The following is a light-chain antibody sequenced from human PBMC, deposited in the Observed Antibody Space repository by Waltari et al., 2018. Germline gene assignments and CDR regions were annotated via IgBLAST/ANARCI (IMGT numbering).Light chain of an antibody. CDR1: QSVSTS. Sequence: EIELTQSPATLSLSPGERATLSCRASQSVSTSLAWYQKKPGQAPRPLIHDAANRATGTPARFSGSGSGTDFTLTIGSLEPEDFAVYYCQQHGKWPLSFGGGTKVEI. J-gene: IGKJ4*01. CDR3: QQHGKWPLS. V-gene: IGKV3-11*01. CDR2: DAA.